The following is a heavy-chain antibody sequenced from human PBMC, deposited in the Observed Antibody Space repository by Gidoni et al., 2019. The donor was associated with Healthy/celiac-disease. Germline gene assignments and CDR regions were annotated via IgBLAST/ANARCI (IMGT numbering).Heavy chain of an antibody. CDR3: ARGYCSGGSCYRDAFDI. J-gene: IGHJ3*02. Sequence: EVQLVESGGGLVKPGGSLRLSCAASGFTFSSYSMNWVRQAPGKGLEWVSSISSSRSYIYYADSVKGRFTISRDNAKNSLYLQMNSLRAEDTAVYYCARGYCSGGSCYRDAFDIWGQGTMVTVSS. CDR2: ISSSRSYI. CDR1: GFTFSSYS. V-gene: IGHV3-21*01. D-gene: IGHD2-15*01.